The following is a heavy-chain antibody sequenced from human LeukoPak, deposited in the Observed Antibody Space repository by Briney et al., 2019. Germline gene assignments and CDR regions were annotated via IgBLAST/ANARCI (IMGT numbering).Heavy chain of an antibody. D-gene: IGHD3-22*01. Sequence: PGGSLRLSCAASGFTFSSYSMNWVRQAPGKGLEWVSYISSSSSTIYYADSVKGRFTISRDNAKNSLYLQMNSLRAEDTAVYYCAASPYYYDSSGFDAFDIWGQGTMVTVSS. CDR3: AASPYYYDSSGFDAFDI. CDR1: GFTFSSYS. J-gene: IGHJ3*02. V-gene: IGHV3-48*04. CDR2: ISSSSSTI.